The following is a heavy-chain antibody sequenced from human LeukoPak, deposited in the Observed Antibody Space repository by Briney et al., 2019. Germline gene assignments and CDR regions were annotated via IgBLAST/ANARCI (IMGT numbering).Heavy chain of an antibody. CDR2: IKQDGSHK. D-gene: IGHD6-6*01. CDR1: GFTFSNYW. V-gene: IGHV3-7*01. Sequence: GGSLRLSCAASGFTFSNYWMSWVRQAPGKGLEWVANIKQDGSHKYYVDSVKGRFTISRDNAKNSLYLQMNSLRAEDTAVYYCARIGYSSSSFDCWGQGTLVTVSS. CDR3: ARIGYSSSSFDC. J-gene: IGHJ4*02.